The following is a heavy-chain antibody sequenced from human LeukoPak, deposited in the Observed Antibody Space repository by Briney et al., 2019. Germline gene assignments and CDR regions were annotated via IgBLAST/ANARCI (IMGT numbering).Heavy chain of an antibody. CDR2: INPSGGST. CDR3: ARDRVAVGATQPGY. CDR1: GYTITSYY. Sequence: ASVKVSCKASGYTITSYYMHWVRPAPGQRLAWMGIINPSGGSTSYAQKFQGRVTMTRDMSTSTVYMELSSLRSEDTAVYYCARDRVAVGATQPGYWGQGTLVTVSS. V-gene: IGHV1-46*01. D-gene: IGHD1-26*01. J-gene: IGHJ4*02.